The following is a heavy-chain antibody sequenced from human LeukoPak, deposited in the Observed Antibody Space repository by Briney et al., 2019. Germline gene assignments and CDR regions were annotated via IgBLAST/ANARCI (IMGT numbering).Heavy chain of an antibody. CDR1: GYTFTSYG. J-gene: IGHJ5*02. CDR3: ARGKIIRFLEWSPSFDP. D-gene: IGHD3-3*01. Sequence: ASVKVSCKASGYTFTSYGISWVRQAPGQGLEWMGWISAYNGNTNYAQKLPGRVTMTTDTSTSTAYMELRSLRSDDTAVYYCARGKIIRFLEWSPSFDPWGQGTLVTVSS. CDR2: ISAYNGNT. V-gene: IGHV1-18*01.